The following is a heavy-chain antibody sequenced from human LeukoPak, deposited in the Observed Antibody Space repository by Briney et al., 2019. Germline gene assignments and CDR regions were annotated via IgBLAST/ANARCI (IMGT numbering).Heavy chain of an antibody. Sequence: GGSLSLSCAASGFTFSSYSMNWVRQAPGKGLEWVSYISSSSSTIYYADSVKGRFTISRDNAKNSLYLQMNSLRAEDTAVYYCARTYGWYYFDYWGQGTLVTVSS. J-gene: IGHJ4*02. D-gene: IGHD2-8*02. CDR1: GFTFSSYS. V-gene: IGHV3-48*01. CDR3: ARTYGWYYFDY. CDR2: ISSSSSTI.